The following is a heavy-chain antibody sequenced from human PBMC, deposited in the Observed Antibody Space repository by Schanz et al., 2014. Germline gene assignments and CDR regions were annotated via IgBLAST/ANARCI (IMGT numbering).Heavy chain of an antibody. CDR2: ISSSGSYI. CDR1: GFAFSSYA. V-gene: IGHV3-23*04. Sequence: QLVGSGGGLIQPGGSLRLSCTASGFAFSSYAMHWVRQAPGKGLEWVSSISSSGSYIYYADSVKGRFTISRDNSKNTLYLQMNSLRAEDTAVYYCAKQIHYDILTVTRNWGQGTLVTVSS. D-gene: IGHD3-9*01. CDR3: AKQIHYDILTVTRN. J-gene: IGHJ4*02.